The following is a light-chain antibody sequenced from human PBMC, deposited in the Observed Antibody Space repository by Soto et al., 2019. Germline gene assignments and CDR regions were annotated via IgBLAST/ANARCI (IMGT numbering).Light chain of an antibody. V-gene: IGKV3-15*01. J-gene: IGKJ1*01. Sequence: EIVMTQSPATLSVSPGERVTLSCRASQCISNSLASYQQRPGQPPTLLIYCAATRAAGISARFSGSGSGTEFTLTISSLQSEDVAVYYCQQSSSWPWTFGQGTKVDIK. CDR2: CAA. CDR1: QCISNS. CDR3: QQSSSWPWT.